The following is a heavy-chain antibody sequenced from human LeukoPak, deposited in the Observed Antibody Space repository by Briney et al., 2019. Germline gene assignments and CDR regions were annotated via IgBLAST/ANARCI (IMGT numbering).Heavy chain of an antibody. CDR1: GYTFAGYY. D-gene: IGHD3-22*01. CDR3: ARGVVVTLGYYFDY. V-gene: IGHV1-2*02. Sequence: GASVKVSCKASGYTFAGYYMHWVRQAPGQGLEWMGWINPNSGGTNYAQKFQGRVTMTRDTSISTAYMELSRLRSDDTAVYYCARGVVVTLGYYFDYWGQGTLVTVSS. CDR2: INPNSGGT. J-gene: IGHJ4*02.